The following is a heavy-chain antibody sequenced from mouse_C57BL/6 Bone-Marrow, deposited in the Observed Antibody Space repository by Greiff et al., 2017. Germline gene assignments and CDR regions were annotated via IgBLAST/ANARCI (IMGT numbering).Heavy chain of an antibody. CDR3: ARCQPRSPYYFDY. V-gene: IGHV1-85*01. Sequence: QVQLKQSGPELVKPGASVKLSCKASGYTFTSYDINWVKQRPGQGLEWIGWIYPRDGSTKYNEKFKGKATLTVATSSSTAYMELHSLTSEDSAVYFCARCQPRSPYYFDYWGQGTTLTVSS. CDR2: IYPRDGST. J-gene: IGHJ2*01. CDR1: GYTFTSYD. D-gene: IGHD1-1*01.